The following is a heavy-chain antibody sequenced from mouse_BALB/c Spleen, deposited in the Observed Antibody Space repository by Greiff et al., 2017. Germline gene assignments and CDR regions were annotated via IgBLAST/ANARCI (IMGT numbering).Heavy chain of an antibody. D-gene: IGHD2-4*01. CDR2: IAPGSGST. V-gene: IGHV1S41*01. CDR1: GYTFTSYW. J-gene: IGHJ4*01. Sequence: DLVKPGASVKLSCKASGYTFTSYWINWIKQRPGQGLEWIGRIAPGSGSTDYDEMFKGKATVTVDTSSSTAYIQLSSLSSEDSAVYVCARLGLQHAMDYWGQGTSVTVSA. CDR3: ARLGLQHAMDY.